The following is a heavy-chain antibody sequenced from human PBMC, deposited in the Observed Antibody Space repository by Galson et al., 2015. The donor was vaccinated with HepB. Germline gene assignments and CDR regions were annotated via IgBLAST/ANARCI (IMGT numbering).Heavy chain of an antibody. Sequence: SLRLSCAASGFTFSSNAISWVRQAPGKGLEWVSGISGSGDSTYYADSVKGRFTISRDNSKNTLFLQMNSLRAEDTAVYYCAKDGTSRIKNSWFDPWGQGILVTVSS. V-gene: IGHV3-23*01. CDR3: AKDGTSRIKNSWFDP. J-gene: IGHJ5*02. CDR1: GFTFSSNA. D-gene: IGHD2-2*01. CDR2: ISGSGDST.